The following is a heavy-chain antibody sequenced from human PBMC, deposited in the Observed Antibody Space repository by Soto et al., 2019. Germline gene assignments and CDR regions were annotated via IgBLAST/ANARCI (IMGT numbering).Heavy chain of an antibody. Sequence: EVQLLESGGGLVQPGGSLRLSCAASGFTFSSYAMSWVRQAPGKGLEWVSAISGSGGSTYYADSVKGRFTISRDNSKNTLYLQMNSLRADDTAVYYCAKDFPIAVAGTQGYFDYWGQGTLVTVSS. D-gene: IGHD6-19*01. CDR2: ISGSGGST. CDR1: GFTFSSYA. V-gene: IGHV3-23*01. J-gene: IGHJ4*02. CDR3: AKDFPIAVAGTQGYFDY.